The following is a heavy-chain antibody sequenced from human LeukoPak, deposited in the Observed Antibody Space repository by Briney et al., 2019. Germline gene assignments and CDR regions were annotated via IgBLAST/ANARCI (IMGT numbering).Heavy chain of an antibody. CDR2: IYYSGST. CDR1: GGSISSSSYY. CDR3: ARCSGWDLYYFDY. J-gene: IGHJ4*02. Sequence: SETLSLTXTVSGGSISSSSYYWGWIRQPPGKGLEWIGSIYYSGSTYYNPSLKSRVTISVDTSKNQFSLKLSSVTAADTAVYYCARCSGWDLYYFDYWGQGTLVTVSS. D-gene: IGHD6-19*01. V-gene: IGHV4-39*01.